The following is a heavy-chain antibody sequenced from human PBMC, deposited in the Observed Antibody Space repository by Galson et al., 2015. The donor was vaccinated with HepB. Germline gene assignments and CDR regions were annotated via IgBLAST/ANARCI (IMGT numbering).Heavy chain of an antibody. J-gene: IGHJ6*02. D-gene: IGHD2-15*01. CDR2: ISYDVTKK. V-gene: IGHV3-30*18. CDR1: EFTFRNYG. Sequence: SLRLSCAASEFTFRNYGIHWVRQAPGKGLEWVALISYDVTKKYYADSVKGRFTISRESSKNSVYLQMNSLRPEDTGVYYCAKDTADILVLVAATEGMDVWGQGTTVTVSS. CDR3: AKDTADILVLVAATEGMDV.